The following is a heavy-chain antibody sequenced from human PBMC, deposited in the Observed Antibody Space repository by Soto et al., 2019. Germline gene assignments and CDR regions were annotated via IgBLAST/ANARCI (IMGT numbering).Heavy chain of an antibody. D-gene: IGHD4-17*01. CDR3: ARGGLDYGDLYWYFDL. CDR1: GGTFSSYA. V-gene: IGHV1-69*01. Sequence: QVKLVQSGAEVKKPGSSVKVSCKASGGTFSSYAISWVRQAPGQGLEWMGGIIPIFGTANYAQKVQGRVTITADESTSTAYMELSSLRSEDTAVYYCARGGLDYGDLYWYFDLWGRGTLVTVSS. CDR2: IIPIFGTA. J-gene: IGHJ2*01.